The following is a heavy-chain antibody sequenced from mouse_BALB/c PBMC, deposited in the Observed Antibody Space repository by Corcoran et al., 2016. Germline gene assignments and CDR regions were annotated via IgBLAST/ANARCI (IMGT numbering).Heavy chain of an antibody. J-gene: IGHJ1*01. CDR1: GFNIKDTY. V-gene: IGHV14-3*02. D-gene: IGHD4-1*01. CDR2: IDPANGNT. CDR3: ANWDWYFDV. Sequence: EVQLQKSGAELVKPGASVKVSCTASGFNIKDTYMHWVKQRPEQGLEWIGRIDPANGNTKYDTKFQGKATITADTSSNTAYLQLSSLTSEDTAVYYCANWDWYFDVWGAGTTVTVSS.